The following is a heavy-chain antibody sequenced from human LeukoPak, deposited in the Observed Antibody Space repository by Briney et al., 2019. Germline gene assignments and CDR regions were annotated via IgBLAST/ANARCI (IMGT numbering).Heavy chain of an antibody. CDR1: GFTVSSSY. V-gene: IGHV3-53*01. CDR3: ARVGDGNNYASY. D-gene: IGHD5-18*01. Sequence: PGGSLRLSCAASGFTVSSSYMSWVRQAPGKGLEWVSVIYSGGSTDYADSVKGRFTISRDNSKNPLYLQMSSLRAEDTAVYYCARVGDGNNYASYWGQGTLVTVSS. J-gene: IGHJ4*02. CDR2: IYSGGST.